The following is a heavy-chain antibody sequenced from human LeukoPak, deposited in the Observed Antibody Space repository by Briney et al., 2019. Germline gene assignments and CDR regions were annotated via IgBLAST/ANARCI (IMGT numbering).Heavy chain of an antibody. J-gene: IGHJ5*02. Sequence: PGGSLRLSCAASGFTFSNYGMSWVRQAPGKGLEWVSAISGSGVTTYYADSVKGRFTISRDNSKHTLYLQMNSLRAEDTAVYYCATKEWEPRRSWFDPWGQGTLVTVSS. D-gene: IGHD1-26*01. CDR3: ATKEWEPRRSWFDP. V-gene: IGHV3-23*01. CDR2: ISGSGVTT. CDR1: GFTFSNYG.